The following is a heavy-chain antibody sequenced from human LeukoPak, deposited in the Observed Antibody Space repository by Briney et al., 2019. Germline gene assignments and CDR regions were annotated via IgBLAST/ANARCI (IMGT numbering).Heavy chain of an antibody. J-gene: IGHJ4*02. CDR2: INGDGRNI. D-gene: IGHD6-19*01. V-gene: IGHV3-74*01. CDR1: GFTFSSYW. Sequence: GGSLRLSCVASGFTFSSYWMHWVRQDPRKGLVWVSRINGDGRNINYADSVRGRFTISRDNAKNTLYLQMNSLRAEDTAVYYCARAGPYSSGWYPFDYWGQGTLVTVSS. CDR3: ARAGPYSSGWYPFDY.